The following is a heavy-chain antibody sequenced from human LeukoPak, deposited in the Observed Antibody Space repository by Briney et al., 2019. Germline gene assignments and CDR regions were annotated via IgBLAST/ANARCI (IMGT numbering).Heavy chain of an antibody. D-gene: IGHD3-10*01. CDR2: IYYSGST. CDR1: GGSISSSSYY. J-gene: IGHJ4*02. CDR3: ARDRGALLRGFDY. V-gene: IGHV4-61*01. Sequence: SETLSLTCTVSGGSISSSSYYWGWIRQPPGKGLEWIGYIYYSGSTNYNPSLKSRVTISVDTSKNQFSLKLSSVTAADTAVYYCARDRGALLRGFDYWGQGTLVTVSS.